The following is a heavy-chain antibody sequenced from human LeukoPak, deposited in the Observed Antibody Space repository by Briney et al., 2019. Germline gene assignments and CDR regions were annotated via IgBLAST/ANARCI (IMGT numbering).Heavy chain of an antibody. Sequence: PGGSLRLSCAASGFTFSSYAMSWVRQAPGKGLEWVSAISGSGGSTYYADSVKGRFTISRDNSKNTLYLQMNSLRAEDTAVYYCAREKCSSPSCYRYYGMDVWGQGTTVTVSS. D-gene: IGHD2-2*01. CDR1: GFTFSSYA. J-gene: IGHJ6*02. CDR3: AREKCSSPSCYRYYGMDV. V-gene: IGHV3-23*01. CDR2: ISGSGGST.